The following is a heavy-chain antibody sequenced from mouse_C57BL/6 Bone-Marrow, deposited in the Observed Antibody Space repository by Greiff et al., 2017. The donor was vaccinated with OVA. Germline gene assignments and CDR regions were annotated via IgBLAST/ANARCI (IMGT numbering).Heavy chain of an antibody. CDR3: ARGGITTVEGAFDY. Sequence: EVKVEESGGGLVKPGGSLKLSCAASGFTFSSYAMSWVRQTPEKRLEWVATISDGGSYTYYPDNVKGRFTISRDNAKNNLYLQMSHLKSEDTAMYYCARGGITTVEGAFDYWGQGTTLTVSS. CDR2: ISDGGSYT. V-gene: IGHV5-4*03. CDR1: GFTFSSYA. J-gene: IGHJ2*01. D-gene: IGHD1-1*01.